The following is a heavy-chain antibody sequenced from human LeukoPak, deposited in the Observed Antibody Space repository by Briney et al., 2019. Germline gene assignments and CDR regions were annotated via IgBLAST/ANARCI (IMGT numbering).Heavy chain of an antibody. CDR3: AKIPSSWYYFDQ. V-gene: IGHV3-21*04. Sequence: PGGSLRLSCAASGFTFSSYSMNWVRQAPGKGLEWVSSIDFTSRYIYNADSVKGRFTISRDNSKNTLYLQMNSLRAEDTAVYYCAKIPSSWYYFDQWGQGTLVTVSS. CDR2: IDFTSRYI. J-gene: IGHJ4*02. CDR1: GFTFSSYS. D-gene: IGHD6-13*01.